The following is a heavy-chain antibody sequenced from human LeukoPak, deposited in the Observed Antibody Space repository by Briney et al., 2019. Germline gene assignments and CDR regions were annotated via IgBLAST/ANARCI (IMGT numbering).Heavy chain of an antibody. Sequence: GASVEVPCKASGYTFTRYDINWVRQATGQGLEWMGWMNPKNGNTGYAQKFQGRVTMTRNTSISTAYMELSSLRSEDTAVYYCARAGDLDYWGQGTLVTVSS. CDR1: GYTFTRYD. CDR3: ARAGDLDY. J-gene: IGHJ4*02. CDR2: MNPKNGNT. D-gene: IGHD3-16*01. V-gene: IGHV1-8*01.